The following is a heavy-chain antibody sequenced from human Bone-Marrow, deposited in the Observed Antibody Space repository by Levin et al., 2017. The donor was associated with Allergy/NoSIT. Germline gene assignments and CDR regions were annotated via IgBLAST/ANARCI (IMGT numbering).Heavy chain of an antibody. V-gene: IGHV3-15*01. CDR3: TTDHPQWDWFDP. CDR2: IKSKTDGGTT. J-gene: IGHJ5*02. D-gene: IGHD2-8*01. Sequence: LSLTCAASGFPFSNAWMSWVRQAPGKGLEWVGRIKSKTDGGTTDYAAPVKGRFTISRDDSKNTLYLQMNSLKTEDTAVYYCTTDHPQWDWFDPWGQGTLVTVSS. CDR1: GFPFSNAW.